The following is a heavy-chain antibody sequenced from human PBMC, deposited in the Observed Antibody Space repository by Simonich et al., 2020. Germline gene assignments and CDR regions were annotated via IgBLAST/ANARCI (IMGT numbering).Heavy chain of an antibody. CDR2: TNTNSGGT. Sequence: QVQLVQSGAEVKKPGASVKVSCKASGYTFTGYYMHWVRQAPGQGLEGVGWTNTNSGGTNYAQKLQGRVTMTRDTSISTAYMELSRMRSDDTAVYYCARARLYSSSHAFYIWGQGTMVTVSS. V-gene: IGHV1-2*02. D-gene: IGHD6-6*01. CDR3: ARARLYSSSHAFYI. CDR1: GYTFTGYY. J-gene: IGHJ3*02.